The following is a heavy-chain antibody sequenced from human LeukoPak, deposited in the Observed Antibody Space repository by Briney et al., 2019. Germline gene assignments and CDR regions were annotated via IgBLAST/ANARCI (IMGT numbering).Heavy chain of an antibody. Sequence: SETLSLTCTVSGGSISSYYWSWIRQPPGKGLEWIGYIYYSGSTNYNPSLKSRVTISVDTSKNQFSLKLSSVTAADTAVYYCASGLGIVGAFDIWGQGTTVTVSS. CDR2: IYYSGST. D-gene: IGHD1-26*01. CDR3: ASGLGIVGAFDI. J-gene: IGHJ3*02. V-gene: IGHV4-59*08. CDR1: GGSISSYY.